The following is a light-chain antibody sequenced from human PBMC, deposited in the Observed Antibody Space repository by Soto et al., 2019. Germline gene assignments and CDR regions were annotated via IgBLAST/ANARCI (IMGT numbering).Light chain of an antibody. J-gene: IGKJ4*01. CDR2: GAS. CDR1: QGVSSN. CDR3: QQRSNWPPS. Sequence: EIVMTQSPATLSMSPGERATLSCTASQGVSSNLAWYQQKAGQAPRLLIYGASTRAAGIPDRFSGSGSGTEFTLTISSLQSEDFAVYYCQQRSNWPPSFGGGTKVDI. V-gene: IGKV3-15*01.